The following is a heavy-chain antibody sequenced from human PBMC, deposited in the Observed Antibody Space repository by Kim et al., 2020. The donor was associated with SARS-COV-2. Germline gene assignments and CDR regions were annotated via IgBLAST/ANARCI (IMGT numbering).Heavy chain of an antibody. J-gene: IGHJ4*02. CDR1: GFTFSSYA. V-gene: IGHV3-30*04. D-gene: IGHD3-16*01. Sequence: GGSLRLSCAASGFTFSSYAMHWVRQAPGKGLEWVAVISYDGSNKYYADSVKGRFTISRDNSKNTLYLQMNSLRAEDTAVYYCAGIRSGGYRCGFDYWGQGTLVTVSS. CDR2: ISYDGSNK. CDR3: AGIRSGGYRCGFDY.